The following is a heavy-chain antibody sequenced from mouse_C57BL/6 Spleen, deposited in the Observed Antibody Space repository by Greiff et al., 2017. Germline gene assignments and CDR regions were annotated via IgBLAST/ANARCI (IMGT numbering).Heavy chain of an antibody. CDR3: ARGGSGSGRYAY. D-gene: IGHD1-3*01. V-gene: IGHV1-82*01. CDR1: GYAFSSSW. Sequence: QVQLQQSGPELVKPGASVKISCKASGYAFSSSWMNWVKQRPGKGLEWIGRIYPGDGGTNYNGKFKGKATLTADKSSSTAYMHLSSLTSEDSAVYFCARGGSGSGRYAYWGQGTMVTVSA. CDR2: IYPGDGGT. J-gene: IGHJ3*01.